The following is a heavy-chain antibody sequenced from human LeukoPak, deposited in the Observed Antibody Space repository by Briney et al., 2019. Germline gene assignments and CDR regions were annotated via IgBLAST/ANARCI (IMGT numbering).Heavy chain of an antibody. J-gene: IGHJ4*02. D-gene: IGHD3-22*01. V-gene: IGHV1-69*13. CDR1: GGTFSSYA. Sequence: GASVKVSCKASGGTFSSYAISWVRQAPGQGVEWMGGIIPIFGTANYAQKFQGRVTITADESTSTAYMELSSLRSEDTAVYYCASSDSSGYYENYFGYWGQGTLVTVSS. CDR2: IIPIFGTA. CDR3: ASSDSSGYYENYFGY.